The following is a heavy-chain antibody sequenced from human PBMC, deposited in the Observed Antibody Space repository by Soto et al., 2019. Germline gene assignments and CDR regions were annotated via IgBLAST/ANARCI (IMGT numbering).Heavy chain of an antibody. J-gene: IGHJ4*02. CDR1: GFTFSSYG. CDR2: ISHDGGNR. V-gene: IGHV3-30*18. CDR3: AKDRRDGYFDN. Sequence: QVQLVESGGGVVQPGRSLRLSCAASGFTFSSYGMYWVRQAPGKGLECVAYISHDGGNRYSADSVKGRFTLFRDNSKNTLYLQMNSLGSEDGAVYYCAKDRRDGYFDNWGQGTLVTVSS.